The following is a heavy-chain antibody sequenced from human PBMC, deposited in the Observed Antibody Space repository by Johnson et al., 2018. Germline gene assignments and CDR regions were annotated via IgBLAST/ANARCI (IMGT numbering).Heavy chain of an antibody. CDR2: IVHIFGTA. CDR1: GGTFNIYA. Sequence: QVQPVESGAEVKKPGSSVKVSCKASGGTFNIYAISWVRQAPGLRLEWMGRIVHIFGTANYAQKFQGRVTITADESTSTDYRELSSLRSEDTAGYYGATDGLRDPTNSCSGMDVWGQGTTVIVSS. J-gene: IGHJ6*02. D-gene: IGHD4-17*01. CDR3: ATDGLRDPTNSCSGMDV. V-gene: IGHV1-69*18.